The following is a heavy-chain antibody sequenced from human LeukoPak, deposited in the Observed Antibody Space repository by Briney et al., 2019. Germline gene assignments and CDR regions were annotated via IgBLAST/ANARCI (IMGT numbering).Heavy chain of an antibody. CDR3: ARARGYAIEY. CDR1: ELIVSSNH. D-gene: IGHD5-12*01. V-gene: IGHV3-53*01. Sequence: GGSLRLSCAASELIVSSNHMSWVRQAPGKGLEWVSIMYSGGATYYADSVKGRFTVSRDNSKNTLYLLMNSPRAEDTAVYHCARARGYAIEYWGQGILVTVSS. J-gene: IGHJ4*02. CDR2: MYSGGAT.